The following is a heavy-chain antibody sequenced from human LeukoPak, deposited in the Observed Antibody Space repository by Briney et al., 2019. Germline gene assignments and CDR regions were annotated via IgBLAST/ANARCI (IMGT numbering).Heavy chain of an antibody. D-gene: IGHD5-18*01. CDR1: GFPFETNA. CDR3: AKDWIQFNRVFDCFDS. CDR2: IGNTET. J-gene: IGHJ4*02. Sequence: GGSLRLPCATSGFPFETNAMSWVRQAPGKGLEWVATIGNTETFYADSVTGRFTISRDNSKNTVNLQMNRLRVEDTAIYYCAKDWIQFNRVFDCFDSWGQGTLVTVSS. V-gene: IGHV3-23*01.